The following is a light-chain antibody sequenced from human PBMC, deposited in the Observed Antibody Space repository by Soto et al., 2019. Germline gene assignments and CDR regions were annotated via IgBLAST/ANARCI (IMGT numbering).Light chain of an antibody. J-gene: IGLJ2*01. CDR3: QAWDSSTHVV. CDR2: QDT. CDR1: KLGSKY. V-gene: IGLV3-1*01. Sequence: SYELRQPPSVSVSAGQTASITCSGDKLGSKYSCWYQKKPGQSPVLVMYQDTKRPAGIPERFYGSNSGNTATLTISGPQAMDEADYYCQAWDSSTHVVFGRGTKLTVL.